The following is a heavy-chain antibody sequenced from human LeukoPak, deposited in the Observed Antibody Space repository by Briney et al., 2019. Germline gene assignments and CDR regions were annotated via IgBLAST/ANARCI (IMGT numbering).Heavy chain of an antibody. Sequence: SETLSLTCAVYGGSFSGYYWSWIRQPPGKGLEWIGEINHSGSTNYNPSLKSRVTISVDTSKNQFSLKLSSVTAADTAVYYCASTPDCGGSCYSLDYWGQGTLVTVSS. CDR1: GGSFSGYY. CDR2: INHSGST. J-gene: IGHJ4*02. CDR3: ASTPDCGGSCYSLDY. D-gene: IGHD2-15*01. V-gene: IGHV4-34*01.